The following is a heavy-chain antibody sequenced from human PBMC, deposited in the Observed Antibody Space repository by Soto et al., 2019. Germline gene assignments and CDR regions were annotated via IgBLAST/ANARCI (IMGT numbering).Heavy chain of an antibody. J-gene: IGHJ4*02. V-gene: IGHV3-7*01. CDR2: IKQDGSEK. Sequence: EVQLVESGGGLVQPGGSLRLSCAPSGFTFSSFWMSWVRQAPGKGLEWVANIKQDGSEKNYVDSVKGRFTISRDNANNSLYLQMDSLRAEDTAVYYCARDAYCSGGSCYVYWGQGTLVTVSS. D-gene: IGHD2-15*01. CDR3: ARDAYCSGGSCYVY. CDR1: GFTFSSFW.